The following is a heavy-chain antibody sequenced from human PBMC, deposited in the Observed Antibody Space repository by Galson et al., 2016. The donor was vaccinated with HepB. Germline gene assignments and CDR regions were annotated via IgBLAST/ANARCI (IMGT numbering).Heavy chain of an antibody. J-gene: IGHJ6*03. V-gene: IGHV4-31*03. CDR3: ARVGRGRVYMDV. CDR1: GGSISSVGYY. Sequence: TLSLTCTVSGGSISSVGYYWSWIRQHPEKGLEWIGYIYSSGSTDGSTEYNPSLKSRVIISVDTSKNQVSLKVISVTAADTAVYYCARVGRGRVYMDVWGKGTTVTVSS. CDR2: IYSSGSTDGST. D-gene: IGHD3-10*01.